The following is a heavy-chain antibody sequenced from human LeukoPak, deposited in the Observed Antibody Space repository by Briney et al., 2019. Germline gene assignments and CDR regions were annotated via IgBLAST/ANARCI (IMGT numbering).Heavy chain of an antibody. J-gene: IGHJ6*03. V-gene: IGHV4-59*01. CDR3: ARGGWSMDV. CDR2: SYYSGSTNY. CDR1: GGSTSGFY. Sequence: SETLSLTCTVSGGSTSGFYWTWIRQPPGKGLEWIGYSYYSGSTNYNYNPSLKSRVTISVDTSKNQLSLKLSSVTAADTAVYYCARGGWSMDVWGKGTTVTVSS. D-gene: IGHD2-15*01.